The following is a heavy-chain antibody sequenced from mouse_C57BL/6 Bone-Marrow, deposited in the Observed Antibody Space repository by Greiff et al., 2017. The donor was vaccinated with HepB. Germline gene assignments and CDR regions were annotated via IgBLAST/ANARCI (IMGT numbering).Heavy chain of an antibody. Sequence: EVQRVESGGGLVKPGGSLKLSCAASGFTFSDYGMHWVRQAPEKGLEWVAYISSGSSTIYYADTVKGRFTISRDNAKNTLFLQMTSLRSEDTAMYYCAKGCYGSRPYWYFDVWGTGTTVTVSS. CDR3: AKGCYGSRPYWYFDV. D-gene: IGHD1-1*01. J-gene: IGHJ1*03. CDR2: ISSGSSTI. CDR1: GFTFSDYG. V-gene: IGHV5-17*01.